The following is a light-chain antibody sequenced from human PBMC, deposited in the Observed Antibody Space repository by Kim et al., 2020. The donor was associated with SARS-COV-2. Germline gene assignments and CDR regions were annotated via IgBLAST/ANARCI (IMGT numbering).Light chain of an antibody. CDR2: GAS. V-gene: IGKV3-15*01. CDR3: QQYNNRPPYA. CDR1: QSVSSN. J-gene: IGKJ2*01. Sequence: EIVMTQSPATLSVSPGERATLSCRASQSVSSNLAWYQQKPGQAPRLLIYGASTRATGIPARFSGSRSGKEFTLTTSSLQSEDFAGYYWQQYNNRPPYAFGQGNNLEI.